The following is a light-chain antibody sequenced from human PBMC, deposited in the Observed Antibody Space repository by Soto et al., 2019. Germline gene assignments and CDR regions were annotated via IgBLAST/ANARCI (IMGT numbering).Light chain of an antibody. CDR1: QDISNY. V-gene: IGKV1-33*01. CDR3: QHYDNLLFT. J-gene: IGKJ3*01. CDR2: DAS. Sequence: DIQMTQSPSSLSASVGDRVTITCQASQDISNYLNWYQQKPGKAPKLLIYDASNLETGGPSRFSGSGSGTDFTFTISSLQPEDIATYYCQHYDNLLFTFGPGTKVDFK.